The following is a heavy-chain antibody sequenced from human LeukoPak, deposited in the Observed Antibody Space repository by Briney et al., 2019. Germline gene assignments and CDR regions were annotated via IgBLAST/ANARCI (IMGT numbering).Heavy chain of an antibody. CDR3: TKDPNGDYVGAFDP. CDR2: ITAGHYPT. Sequence: GGSLRLSCAASGFSFSSFAMTWVRQAPGKGLEWVSSITAGHYPTYNTDSVKGRFTISRDNSKNTLYLQMNSLRADDTAVYSCTKDPNGDYVGAFDPWGQGTLVTVSS. CDR1: GFSFSSFA. V-gene: IGHV3-23*01. D-gene: IGHD4-17*01. J-gene: IGHJ5*02.